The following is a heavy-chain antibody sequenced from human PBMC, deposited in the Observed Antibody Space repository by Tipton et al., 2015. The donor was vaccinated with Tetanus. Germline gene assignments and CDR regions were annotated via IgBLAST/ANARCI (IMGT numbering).Heavy chain of an antibody. V-gene: IGHV4-4*08. J-gene: IGHJ3*02. CDR2: IDYSGNT. Sequence: TLSLTCTVSGGSISAYYWSWIRQPPGKGLEWIGYIDYSGNTNYNPSLKSRVTISVDTSKNQFSLKLSSVTAADTAVYYCAREAGYYGLNAFDIWGQGTMVTVSS. CDR1: GGSISAYY. CDR3: AREAGYYGLNAFDI. D-gene: IGHD3-10*01.